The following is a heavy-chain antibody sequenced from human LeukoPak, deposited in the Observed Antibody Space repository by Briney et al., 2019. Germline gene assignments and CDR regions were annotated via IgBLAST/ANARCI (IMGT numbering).Heavy chain of an antibody. V-gene: IGHV4-39*06. CDR1: AGSITSRSYY. CDR3: ARRPHYCNSHTSCFVPRFDP. Sequence: PSETLSLTCPVSAGSITSRSYYWVWLRQPPGKGLEWIGQINHSGTTHYNPSPKSRVTITVHPSTHPFTLKPTPLTAPDQAVYYCARRPHYCNSHTSCFVPRFDPWGQGSLVTVSS. J-gene: IGHJ5*02. D-gene: IGHD2/OR15-2a*01. CDR2: INHSGTT.